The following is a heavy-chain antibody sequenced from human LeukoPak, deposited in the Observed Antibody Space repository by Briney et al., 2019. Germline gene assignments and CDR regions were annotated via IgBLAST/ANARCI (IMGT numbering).Heavy chain of an antibody. CDR3: ARGLRVAAAGRVNWFDP. D-gene: IGHD6-13*01. V-gene: IGHV1-8*02. J-gene: IGHJ5*02. CDR1: GYTFTSYD. Sequence: ASVKVSCKASGYTFTSYDINWVRQVTGQGLEWMGWMNPKSGNTGYAQKFQGRVTMTRDTSTSTVYMELSSLRSEDTAVYYCARGLRVAAAGRVNWFDPWGQGNLVTVSS. CDR2: MNPKSGNT.